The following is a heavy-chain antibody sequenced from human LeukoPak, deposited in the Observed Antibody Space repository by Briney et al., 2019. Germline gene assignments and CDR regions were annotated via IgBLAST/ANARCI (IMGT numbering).Heavy chain of an antibody. D-gene: IGHD6-13*01. V-gene: IGHV1-69*06. CDR1: GYTFTYYD. CDR2: IIPIFGTT. J-gene: IGHJ6*03. CDR3: ARVVGLTGYSSNWYSGYYYYMDV. Sequence: SVKVSCKASGYTFTYYDINWVRQTPGQGLEWMGGIIPIFGTTNYAQKFQDRVTITADKSTSTAYMKLSSLRSEDTAVYFCARVVGLTGYSSNWYSGYYYYMDVWGKGTTVTVSS.